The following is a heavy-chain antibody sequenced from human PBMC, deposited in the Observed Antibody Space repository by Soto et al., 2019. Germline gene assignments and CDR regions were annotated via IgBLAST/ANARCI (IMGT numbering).Heavy chain of an antibody. Sequence: GGSLRLSCAASGFTVSSKYMTWVRQAPGKGLEWVSLIQSGGTTYYADSVKGRFTISRDNSRNTLHLQMNSLRAEDTAIYYCAKFFVETGGSSGWPWSFHFWGQGTLVTVSS. CDR2: IQSGGTT. CDR3: AKFFVETGGSSGWPWSFHF. J-gene: IGHJ4*02. V-gene: IGHV3-66*01. D-gene: IGHD6-25*01. CDR1: GFTVSSKY.